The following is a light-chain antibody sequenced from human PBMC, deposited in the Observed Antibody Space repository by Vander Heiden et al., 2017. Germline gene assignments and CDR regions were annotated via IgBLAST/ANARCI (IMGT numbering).Light chain of an antibody. CDR3: QQSYSTPPLT. V-gene: IGKV1-39*01. CDR1: QSISSY. CDR2: AAS. Sequence: DIKMTQSPSSLSASVGDRVTITCRASQSISSYLNWYQQKPGKAPKLLIYAASSLQSGVPSRFSGSGSWTDFTLTISSLQPEDFATYYCQQSYSTPPLTFGGGTKVEIK. J-gene: IGKJ4*01.